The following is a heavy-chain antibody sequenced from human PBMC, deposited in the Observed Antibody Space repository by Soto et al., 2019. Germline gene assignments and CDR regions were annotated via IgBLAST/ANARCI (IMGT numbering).Heavy chain of an antibody. CDR1: GYTFTRYG. V-gene: IGHV1-18*01. CDR2: INTYNGNT. CDR3: AMVDVDVTPSPQDV. D-gene: IGHD2-2*03. Sequence: QVQLVQSGAEVKNPGASVKVSCKASGYTFTRYGIGWARRAPGQGLEWMGWINTYNGNTNYAQNVQGRVTLTTDTSTSTAYMELRSLRSNDTAIYYCAMVDVDVTPSPQDVWGQGTTVIVSS. J-gene: IGHJ6*02.